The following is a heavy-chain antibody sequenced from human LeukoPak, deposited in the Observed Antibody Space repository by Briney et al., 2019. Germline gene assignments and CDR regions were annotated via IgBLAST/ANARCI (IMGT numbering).Heavy chain of an antibody. Sequence: GGCLRLSCAASVFTFRSYSMNWVRHAPGKGLEWGSYISISSSTIYYADSVKDRFTISRDNAKNSLYLQMNSLRDEDTAVYYCARLGIAVAGIDYWGQGTLVTVSS. V-gene: IGHV3-48*02. CDR3: ARLGIAVAGIDY. J-gene: IGHJ4*02. D-gene: IGHD6-19*01. CDR2: ISISSSTI. CDR1: VFTFRSYS.